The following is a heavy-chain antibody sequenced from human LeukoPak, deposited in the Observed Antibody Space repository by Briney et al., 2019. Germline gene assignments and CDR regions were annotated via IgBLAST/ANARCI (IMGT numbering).Heavy chain of an antibody. V-gene: IGHV3-15*01. CDR3: AKDIWRVAGYFDY. CDR1: GFTFINAW. Sequence: GGSLRLSCAASGFTFINAWMSWVRQAPGKGLEWVGRVKSKADGGTTDYAAPVKGRFTISRDDSKNTLYLQMNSLRAEDTAVYYCAKDIWRVAGYFDYWGQGTLVTVSS. J-gene: IGHJ4*02. CDR2: VKSKADGGTT. D-gene: IGHD6-19*01.